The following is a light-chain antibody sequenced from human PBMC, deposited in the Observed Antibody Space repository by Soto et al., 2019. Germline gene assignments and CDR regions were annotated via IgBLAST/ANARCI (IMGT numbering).Light chain of an antibody. V-gene: IGLV2-11*01. CDR3: NSYTSSTTYV. CDR2: DVI. Sequence: QSVLTQPRSVSGSLGQSVTISCTGTSSDVGAYDFVSWYQQNPGKAPRLIIFDVIKRPSGVPDRFSGSKSGNTASLTISGLQSEDEADYHCNSYTSSTTYVFGTGTKVTVL. J-gene: IGLJ1*01. CDR1: SSDVGAYDF.